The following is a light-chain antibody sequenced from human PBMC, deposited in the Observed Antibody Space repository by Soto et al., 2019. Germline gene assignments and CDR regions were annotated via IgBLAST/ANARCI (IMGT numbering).Light chain of an antibody. CDR1: QAMNTY. J-gene: IGKJ5*01. Sequence: DFQSTQNPSFLSASVRDRVAISCRASQAMNTYIAWYQQRPGAAPKLLVYGASTLYTGVPSRFSGSESGAVFTLTISSLQPEDFATYYCQQLHSYPIPFGQGTRLEV. CDR3: QQLHSYPIP. V-gene: IGKV1-9*01. CDR2: GAS.